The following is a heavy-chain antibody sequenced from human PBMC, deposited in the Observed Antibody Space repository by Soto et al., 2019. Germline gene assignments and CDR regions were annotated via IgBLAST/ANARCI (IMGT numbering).Heavy chain of an antibody. CDR1: GYTFTSYY. CDR3: ARDLRAVVVVAAKYYFDY. Sequence: QVQLVQSGAEVKKPGASVKVSCKASGYTFTSYYMHWARQAPGQGLEWMGIINPSGGSTSYAQKFQGRVTMTRDTSTSTVYMELSSLRSEDTAVYYCARDLRAVVVVAAKYYFDYWGQGTLVTVSS. CDR2: INPSGGST. V-gene: IGHV1-46*01. D-gene: IGHD2-15*01. J-gene: IGHJ4*02.